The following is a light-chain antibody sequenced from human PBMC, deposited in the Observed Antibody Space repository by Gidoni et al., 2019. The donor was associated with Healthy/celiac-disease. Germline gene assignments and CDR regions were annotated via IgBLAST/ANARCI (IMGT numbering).Light chain of an antibody. CDR2: DAS. J-gene: IGKJ1*01. V-gene: IGKV1-33*01. Sequence: DIQMTQSPSSLSASVGDRVTITCQASQDISNYLNWYQQKPGKDPKLLIYDASNLETGVPSRFSGSGSGTDFTVTISSLQPEDIATYYCQQYDNLPWTFXXXTKVEIK. CDR3: QQYDNLPWT. CDR1: QDISNY.